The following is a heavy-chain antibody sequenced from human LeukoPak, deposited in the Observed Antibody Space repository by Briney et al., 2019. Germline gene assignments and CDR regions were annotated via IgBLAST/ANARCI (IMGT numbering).Heavy chain of an antibody. J-gene: IGHJ4*02. V-gene: IGHV1-46*01. Sequence: GASVKVSCKASGYTFTSYYIHWVRQAPGQGLERMGIINPSGGSTSHAQKFQGRVTMTRDTSTSTVYMELSSLRSEDTAVYYCARAGEWLVHFDYWGQGTLVTVSS. CDR2: INPSGGST. D-gene: IGHD6-19*01. CDR1: GYTFTSYY. CDR3: ARAGEWLVHFDY.